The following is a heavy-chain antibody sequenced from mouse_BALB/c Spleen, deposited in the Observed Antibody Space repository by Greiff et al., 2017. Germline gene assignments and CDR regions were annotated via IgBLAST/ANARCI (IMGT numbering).Heavy chain of an antibody. CDR2: IWAGGST. CDR1: GFSLTSYG. Sequence: VKLMESGPGLVAPSQSLSITCTVSGFSLTSYGVHWVRQPPGKGLEWLGVIWAGGSTNYNSALMSRLSISKDNSKSQVFLKMNSLQTDDTAMYYCARGGGFVYDGYSVYAMDYWGQGTSVTVAS. V-gene: IGHV2-9*02. D-gene: IGHD2-3*01. CDR3: ARGGGFVYDGYSVYAMDY. J-gene: IGHJ4*01.